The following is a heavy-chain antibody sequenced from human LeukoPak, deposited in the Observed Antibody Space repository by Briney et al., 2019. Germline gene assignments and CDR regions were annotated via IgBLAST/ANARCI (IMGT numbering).Heavy chain of an antibody. D-gene: IGHD2-2*01. Sequence: GGSLRLSCAVSGFTFCSFGMSWVGQAPGQGRGWFSAIGGSGGTTYYADSVKGRFIISRDNSKNTLYLQMNSLRAEDTALYYCAKLPYQMLMFADYWGQGTLVTVSS. CDR2: IGGSGGTT. CDR1: GFTFCSFG. J-gene: IGHJ4*02. CDR3: AKLPYQMLMFADY. V-gene: IGHV3-23*01.